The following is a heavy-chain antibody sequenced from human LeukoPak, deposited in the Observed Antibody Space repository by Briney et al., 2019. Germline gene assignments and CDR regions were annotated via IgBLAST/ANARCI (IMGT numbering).Heavy chain of an antibody. V-gene: IGHV1-2*02. D-gene: IGHD2-21*01. CDR1: GYSFTGYY. CDR2: ITPNSRGT. CDR3: ARGLDYYYMDV. J-gene: IGHJ6*03. Sequence: GAGVTVSCKAYGYSFTGYYMAWIRQPPGQGLEWMGWITPNSRGTNYAQKLQGRVTMTRDTSISTDYMELSRLRSDDTAVYYCARGLDYYYMDVWGKGTTVTVSS.